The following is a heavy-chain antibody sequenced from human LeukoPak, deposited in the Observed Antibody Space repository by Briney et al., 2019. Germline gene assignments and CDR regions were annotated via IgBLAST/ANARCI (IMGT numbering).Heavy chain of an antibody. D-gene: IGHD6-13*01. CDR1: GYTFTSYY. Sequence: ASVKVSCKASGYTFTSYYMHWVRQAPGQGLEWMGIINPSGGSTSYAQKFQGRVTMTRDTSTSTVYMELSSLRSEDTAVYYCASSGYSSSWEEGDAFDIWGQGTMVTVSS. CDR2: INPSGGST. J-gene: IGHJ3*02. V-gene: IGHV1-46*01. CDR3: ASSGYSSSWEEGDAFDI.